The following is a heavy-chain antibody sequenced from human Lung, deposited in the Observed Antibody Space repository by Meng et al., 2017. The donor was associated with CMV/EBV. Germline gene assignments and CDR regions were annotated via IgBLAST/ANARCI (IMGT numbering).Heavy chain of an antibody. CDR3: ASALFQTVTTYYHYLYGLDA. D-gene: IGHD1-26*01. V-gene: IGHV1-69*10. Sequence: SVKISXKAFGGTFSKYAFSWVRQAPGQGLEWMGGIIPMIDKAHYAQQFQGVVTITADKSTSTDYMALSSLKSADTAVYYCASALFQTVTTYYHYLYGLDAWXQGTXVTVSS. CDR1: GGTFSKYA. J-gene: IGHJ6*02. CDR2: IIPMIDKA.